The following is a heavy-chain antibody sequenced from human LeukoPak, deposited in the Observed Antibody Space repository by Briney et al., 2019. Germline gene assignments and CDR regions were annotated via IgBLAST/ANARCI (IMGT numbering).Heavy chain of an antibody. V-gene: IGHV1-69*13. D-gene: IGHD3-22*01. CDR2: IIPIFGTA. Sequence: SVKVSCKASGYTFTGYYMHWVRQAPGQGLEWMGGIIPIFGTANYAQKFQGRVTITADESTSTAYMELSSLRSEDTAVYYCARDRYYYDSSGYYYLADYWGQGTLVTVPS. CDR1: GYTFTGYY. J-gene: IGHJ4*02. CDR3: ARDRYYYDSSGYYYLADY.